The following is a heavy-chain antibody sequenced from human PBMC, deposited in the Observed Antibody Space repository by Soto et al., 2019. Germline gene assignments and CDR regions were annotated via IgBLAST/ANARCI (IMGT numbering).Heavy chain of an antibody. CDR2: IYSGGST. V-gene: IGHV3-66*01. CDR3: ARDRFPYGMDV. CDR1: GFTVSSNY. J-gene: IGHJ6*02. Sequence: EVQVAESGGGLVQPGGSLRLSCAASGFTVSSNYMSWVRQAPGKGLEWVSFIYSGGSTYYADSVKGRFTISRDKSKNTLYLQMNSLRADDTAMYYCARDRFPYGMDVWGQGTTVTGSS.